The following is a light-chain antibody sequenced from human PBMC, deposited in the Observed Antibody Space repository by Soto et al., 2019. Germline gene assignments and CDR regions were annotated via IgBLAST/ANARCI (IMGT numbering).Light chain of an antibody. CDR1: SSNMGSNT. CDR2: NDN. CDR3: AAWDGSLNHIL. Sequence: QSVLTQPPSASGTPGQGVAISCSGSSSNMGSNTVNWYQHLPGTAPKLLIYNDNQRPSGVPDRFFGSKSGTSASLAITGLQSEDEAEYYCAAWDGSLNHILFGGGTQLTVL. V-gene: IGLV1-44*01. J-gene: IGLJ2*01.